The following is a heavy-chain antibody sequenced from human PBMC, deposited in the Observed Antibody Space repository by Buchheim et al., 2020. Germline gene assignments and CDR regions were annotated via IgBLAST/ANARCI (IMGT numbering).Heavy chain of an antibody. V-gene: IGHV4-30-4*07. J-gene: IGHJ5*02. Sequence: QVQLQESGPRLVKPSQTLSLTCAVSGGSISSGGYSWSWIRQPPGKGLEWIGYIYYSGSTYYNPSLKSRVTISVDTSKNQFSLKLSSVTAADTAVYYCARVEYGSGDPYNWFDPWGQGTL. CDR2: IYYSGST. CDR1: GGSISSGGYS. D-gene: IGHD3-10*01. CDR3: ARVEYGSGDPYNWFDP.